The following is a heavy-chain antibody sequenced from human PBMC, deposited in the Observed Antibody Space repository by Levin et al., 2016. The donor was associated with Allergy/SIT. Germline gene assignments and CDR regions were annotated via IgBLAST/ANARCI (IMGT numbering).Heavy chain of an antibody. J-gene: IGHJ4*02. Sequence: ASVKVSCKASGYSFTTYYIHWVRQAPGQGLEWMGVINPRSDATTYAQTFQGRVTMTSDTSTTTVYMELSSLRSEDTAVFYCARGQWAAPYTILPDYWGQGTLVTVSS. CDR1: GYSFTTYY. V-gene: IGHV1-46*01. D-gene: IGHD3-16*01. CDR3: ARGQWAAPYTILPDY. CDR2: INPRSDAT.